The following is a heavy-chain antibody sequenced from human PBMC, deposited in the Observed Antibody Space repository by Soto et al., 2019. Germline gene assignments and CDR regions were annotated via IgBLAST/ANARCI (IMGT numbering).Heavy chain of an antibody. CDR1: GYTFTDYY. Sequence: ASVKVSCKASGYTFTDYYIHWVRQAPGQGLEWMAWINPNSGSTNYEQKLQGRVTMTTDISTSTVYMELRSLRSDDTAVYYCAPQPAYSSSGYSDYWGQGTLVTVSS. CDR2: INPNSGST. CDR3: APQPAYSSSGYSDY. V-gene: IGHV1-2*02. D-gene: IGHD6-13*01. J-gene: IGHJ4*02.